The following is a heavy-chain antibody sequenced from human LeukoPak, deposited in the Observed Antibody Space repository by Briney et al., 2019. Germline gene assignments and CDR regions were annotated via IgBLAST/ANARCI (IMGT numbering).Heavy chain of an antibody. J-gene: IGHJ4*02. CDR3: AKVGGRDDYYDSFRWDYFDY. D-gene: IGHD3-22*01. Sequence: PGGSLRLSCAASGFTFSSYVMHWVRQAPGKGLEWVAFIRYDGSYKYYADSVKGRFTISRDNSKNTLYLQMNSLRAEDTAVYYCAKVGGRDDYYDSFRWDYFDYWGQGTLVTVSS. CDR1: GFTFSSYV. CDR2: IRYDGSYK. V-gene: IGHV3-30*02.